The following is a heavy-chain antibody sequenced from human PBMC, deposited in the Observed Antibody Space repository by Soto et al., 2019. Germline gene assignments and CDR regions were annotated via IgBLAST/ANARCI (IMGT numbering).Heavy chain of an antibody. V-gene: IGHV3-15*01. Sequence: EVQLVESGGGLVKPGESLRLSCAASGFTFSNARMSWVRQAPGKGLEWVGRIKTKADAETTDYAAPVKGRFTISRDDSKNTLYLQMNSLKTEDTALYYCTTDGATILFDPWGQGALVTVSS. J-gene: IGHJ5*02. CDR3: TTDGATILFDP. CDR1: GFTFSNAR. CDR2: IKTKADAETT. D-gene: IGHD1-26*01.